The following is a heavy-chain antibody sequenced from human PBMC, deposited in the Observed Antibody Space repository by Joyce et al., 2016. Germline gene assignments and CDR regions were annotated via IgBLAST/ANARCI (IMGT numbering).Heavy chain of an antibody. CDR3: ARDIYYDERGRGADALDL. CDR2: FYIRGYT. Sequence: EQKLVESGGGLVQPGESMRLSCAASGITVRDNYLSWVRQAQGKGLEWVSVFYIRGYTYYADSGRGRFTISRDTSTNRLHLQMNSLRVEDTAMYFCARDIYYDERGRGADALDLWGQGTMVTVSS. V-gene: IGHV3-66*01. J-gene: IGHJ3*01. CDR1: GITVRDNY. D-gene: IGHD3-22*01.